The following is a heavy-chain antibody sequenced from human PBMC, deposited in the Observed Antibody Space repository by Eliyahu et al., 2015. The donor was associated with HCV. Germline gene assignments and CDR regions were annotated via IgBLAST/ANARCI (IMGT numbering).Heavy chain of an antibody. J-gene: IGHJ4*02. CDR2: SYYXGST. D-gene: IGHD3-9*01. CDR1: GGSIXXGGYY. V-gene: IGHV4-31*03. CDR3: ARVGNIVKGRKRDILTGNNKPFDY. Sequence: QVQLQESGPGLVKPSQTLSLTCTVSGGSIXXGGYYXXWXRPHPGKGLEWVGDSYYXGSTYYNPSLKSRVTISVDTSKNQFSLKLSSVTAADTAAYYCARVGNIVKGRKRDILTGNNKPFDYWGQGTLVTVSS.